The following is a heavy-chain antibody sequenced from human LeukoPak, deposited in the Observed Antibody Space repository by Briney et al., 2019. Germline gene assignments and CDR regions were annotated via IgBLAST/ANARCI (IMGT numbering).Heavy chain of an antibody. CDR2: ISGSGGST. J-gene: IGHJ4*02. V-gene: IGHV3-23*01. CDR1: GFTFSNAW. CDR3: AKSLSWSSSFYFDY. Sequence: PGGSLRLSCAASGFTFSNAWMSWVRQAPGKGLEWVSAISGSGGSTYYADSVKGRFTISRDNSKNTLYLQMNSLRAEDTAVYYCAKSLSWSSSFYFDYWGQGTLVTVSS. D-gene: IGHD6-6*01.